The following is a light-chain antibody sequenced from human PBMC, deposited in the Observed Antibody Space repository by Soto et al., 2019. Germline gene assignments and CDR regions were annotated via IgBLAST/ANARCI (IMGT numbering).Light chain of an antibody. V-gene: IGKV3-11*01. CDR2: DAS. CDR1: QSVSSY. J-gene: IGKJ3*01. Sequence: DIVLTQSPGPLSWSPGERATLSCRASQSVSSYLVWFQQKPGQAPRLLIYDASTRATGVPARFSGSGSGTDFTLTISSLEPEDFAVYYCQQRSNWPLTFGPGTKVDIK. CDR3: QQRSNWPLT.